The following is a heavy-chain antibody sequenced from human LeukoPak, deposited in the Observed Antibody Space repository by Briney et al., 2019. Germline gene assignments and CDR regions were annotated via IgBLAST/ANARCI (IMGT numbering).Heavy chain of an antibody. Sequence: PSETLSLTCTVSGGSISSYYWSWIRQPPGKGLEWIGYIYYSGSTNYNPSLKSRVAISVDTSKNQFSLKLSSVTAADTAVHYCARAGGDYDSSGYYHVGIDYWGQGTLVTVSS. V-gene: IGHV4-59*01. CDR3: ARAGGDYDSSGYYHVGIDY. D-gene: IGHD3-22*01. CDR1: GGSISSYY. CDR2: IYYSGST. J-gene: IGHJ4*02.